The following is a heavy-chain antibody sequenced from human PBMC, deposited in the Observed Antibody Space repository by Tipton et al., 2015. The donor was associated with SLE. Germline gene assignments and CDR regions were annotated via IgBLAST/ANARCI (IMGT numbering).Heavy chain of an antibody. V-gene: IGHV4-39*02. CDR1: GGSISGSNYY. D-gene: IGHD2-2*01. J-gene: IGHJ3*02. CDR3: ARDPDLDLCSGTTCPDTFDM. Sequence: LRLSCTVSGGSISGSNYYWDWIRQPPGKGPEWIGRITNNGNTYYIPSLQSRVTMSVDTSKNHFSLKLSSVTAADAAVYYCARDPDLDLCSGTTCPDTFDMWGQGTVVTVSS. CDR2: ITNNGNT.